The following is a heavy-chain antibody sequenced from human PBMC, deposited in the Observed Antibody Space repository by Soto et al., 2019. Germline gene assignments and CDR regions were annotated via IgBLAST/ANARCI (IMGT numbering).Heavy chain of an antibody. J-gene: IGHJ5*02. V-gene: IGHV4-61*08. CDR2: IYYSGGT. Sequence: SSETLSLTCIVSGAALSSGGYFYTWVRQPPGKGLEWLGYIYYSGGTNYNPSLKSRVTISLDKSKSQFSLRLISVTAADTAVYYCTREQSDDNYFDPWGKGTLVTVSS. CDR1: GAALSSGGYF. CDR3: TREQSDDNYFDP. D-gene: IGHD6-19*01.